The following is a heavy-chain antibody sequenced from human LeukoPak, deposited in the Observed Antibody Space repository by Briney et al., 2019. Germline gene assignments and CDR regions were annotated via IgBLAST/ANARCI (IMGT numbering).Heavy chain of an antibody. J-gene: IGHJ4*02. D-gene: IGHD5-18*01. CDR3: AKAPANYVDTAMGTFDY. CDR2: ISSSGVTT. CDR1: GFTFSNYA. V-gene: IGHV3-23*01. Sequence: GGSPRLSCAASGFTFSNYAINWVRQAPGKGLEWISTISSSGVTTYYADSVKGRFTISRDNSKNTLYLQMNSLRGEDTAVYYCAKAPANYVDTAMGTFDYWGQGTLVTVSS.